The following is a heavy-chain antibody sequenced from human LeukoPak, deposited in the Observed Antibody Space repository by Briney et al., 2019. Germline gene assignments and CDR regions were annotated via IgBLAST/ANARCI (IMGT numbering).Heavy chain of an antibody. D-gene: IGHD6-6*01. V-gene: IGHV1-69*01. J-gene: IGHJ1*01. CDR3: ATNVREARHFHY. CDR1: GGTFSSCA. CDR2: IIPIFGTA. Sequence: SVKVSCKASGGTFSSCAISWVRQAPGQGLEWMGGIIPIFGTANYAQKFQGRVTITADESTSTAYMELSSLRSEDTAVYYCATNVREARHFHYWGQGTLVTVSS.